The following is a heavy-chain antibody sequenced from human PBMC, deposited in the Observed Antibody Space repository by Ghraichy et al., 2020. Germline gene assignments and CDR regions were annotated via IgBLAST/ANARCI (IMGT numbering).Heavy chain of an antibody. V-gene: IGHV3-11*01. J-gene: IGHJ3*02. Sequence: LNISCAASGFTFSDYYMSWIRQAPGKGLEWVSYISSSGSTIYYADSVKGRFTISRDNAKNSLYLQMNSLRAEDTAVYYCARVGVLGLAFDIWGQGTMVTVSS. CDR2: ISSSGSTI. CDR1: GFTFSDYY. CDR3: ARVGVLGLAFDI. D-gene: IGHD3-16*01.